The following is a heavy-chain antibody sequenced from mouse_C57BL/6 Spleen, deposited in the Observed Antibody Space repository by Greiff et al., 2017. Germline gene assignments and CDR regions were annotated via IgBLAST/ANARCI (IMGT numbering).Heavy chain of an antibody. CDR1: GYTFPSYG. D-gene: IGHD2-12*01. CDR3: ARGDTALPSDY. V-gene: IGHV1-81*01. Sequence: QVQLQQSGAELARPGASVKLSCKASGYTFPSYGISWVKQRNGQSLEWIGEIYPRSGNTYYNEKFKGKATLAADKSSSTAYMELRSLTSEDSAVYFCARGDTALPSDYWGQGTTLTVSS. J-gene: IGHJ2*01. CDR2: IYPRSGNT.